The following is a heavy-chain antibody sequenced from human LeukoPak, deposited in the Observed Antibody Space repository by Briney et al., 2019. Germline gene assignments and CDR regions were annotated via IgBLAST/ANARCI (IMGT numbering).Heavy chain of an antibody. Sequence: SETLSLTCTVSGGSISSYYWNWIRQPPGKGLEWVGYIYYSGYTNYNPSLKSRVTISLDTSENQFSLKLSSVTAADTAVYYCARLMTESSAIDYWGQGTLVTVSP. V-gene: IGHV4-59*08. J-gene: IGHJ4*02. D-gene: IGHD1-14*01. CDR3: ARLMTESSAIDY. CDR1: GGSISSYY. CDR2: IYYSGYT.